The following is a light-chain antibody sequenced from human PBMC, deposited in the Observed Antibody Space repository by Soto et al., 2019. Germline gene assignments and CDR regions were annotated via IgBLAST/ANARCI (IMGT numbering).Light chain of an antibody. Sequence: QSALTQPASVSGSPGQSITISCTGTTSDVGGYNHVSWYQQHPGKAPKLMIYDVTYRPSGVSNRFSGSKSGNTASLTISGLQAEDEADYHCSSYTNTNTLVFGGGTKLTVL. V-gene: IGLV2-14*01. CDR1: TSDVGGYNH. J-gene: IGLJ2*01. CDR2: DVT. CDR3: SSYTNTNTLV.